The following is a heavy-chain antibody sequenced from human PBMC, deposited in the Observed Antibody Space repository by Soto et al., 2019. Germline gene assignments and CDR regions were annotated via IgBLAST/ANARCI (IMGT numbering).Heavy chain of an antibody. CDR3: ATTTRKYYYDSSGYLDY. J-gene: IGHJ4*02. V-gene: IGHV1-24*01. CDR1: GYTLTELS. Sequence: EASVKVSCKVSGYTLTELSMHWVRQAPGKGLEWMGGFDPEDGETIYAQKFQGRVTMTEDTSTDTAYMELSSLRSEDTAVYYCATTTRKYYYDSSGYLDYWGQGTLVTVSS. D-gene: IGHD3-22*01. CDR2: FDPEDGET.